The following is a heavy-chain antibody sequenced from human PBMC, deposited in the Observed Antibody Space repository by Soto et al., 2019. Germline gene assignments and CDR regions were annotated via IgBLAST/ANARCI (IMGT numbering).Heavy chain of an antibody. CDR3: ARLLGIVGATYFDY. V-gene: IGHV1-69*12. D-gene: IGHD1-26*01. Sequence: QVQLVQSGAEVKKPGSSVKVSCKASGGTFSSYAISWVRQAPGQGLEWMGGIIPIFGTANYAQKFQGRVTITADESTSTAYMERSSLRSEDTAVYYCARLLGIVGATYFDYWGQGTLVTVSS. CDR2: IIPIFGTA. CDR1: GGTFSSYA. J-gene: IGHJ4*02.